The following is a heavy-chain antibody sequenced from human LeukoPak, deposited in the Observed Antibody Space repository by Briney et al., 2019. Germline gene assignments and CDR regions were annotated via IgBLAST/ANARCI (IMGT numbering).Heavy chain of an antibody. J-gene: IGHJ4*02. CDR3: ARPRRYCSGVGCSSFFDN. CDR2: IYYSGST. V-gene: IGHV4-59*12. Sequence: SETLSLTCTVSGGSISSYYWSWIRQPPGKGLEWIGYIYYSGSTNYNPSLKSRVTISVDTSKNQFSLKLTSLTAADTAVYYCARPRRYCSGVGCSSFFDNWGQGTLVTVSS. CDR1: GGSISSYY. D-gene: IGHD2-15*01.